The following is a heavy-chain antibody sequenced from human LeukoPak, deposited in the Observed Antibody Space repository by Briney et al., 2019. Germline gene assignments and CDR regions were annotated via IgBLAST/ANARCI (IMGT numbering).Heavy chain of an antibody. V-gene: IGHV3-15*01. CDR1: GFTFSNAW. J-gene: IGHJ4*02. CDR2: IKSKTDGGTT. D-gene: IGHD3-10*01. Sequence: GGSLRLSCAASGFTFSNAWMSWVRQAPGKGLEWVGRIKSKTDGGTTDYAAPVKGRFTISRDDSKNTLYLQMNSLKTEDTAVYYCTTVGSGITMVRGVIQIDYWGQGTLVTVSS. CDR3: TTVGSGITMVRGVIQIDY.